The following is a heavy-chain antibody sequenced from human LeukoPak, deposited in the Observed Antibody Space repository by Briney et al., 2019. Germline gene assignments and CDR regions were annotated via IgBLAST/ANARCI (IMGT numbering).Heavy chain of an antibody. CDR2: INCNAGTT. J-gene: IGHJ4*02. V-gene: IGHV3-20*04. CDR3: ARAVSNSGGYGSVDY. D-gene: IGHD6-19*01. CDR1: GFTFDNYG. Sequence: GGSLRLSCAASGFTFDNYGMSWVHQAPGKGLELVSGINCNAGTTGYADSVKGRFTISRDNAKNSLYLQMNTLRAEDTALYYCARAVSNSGGYGSVDYWDQGTLVTVSS.